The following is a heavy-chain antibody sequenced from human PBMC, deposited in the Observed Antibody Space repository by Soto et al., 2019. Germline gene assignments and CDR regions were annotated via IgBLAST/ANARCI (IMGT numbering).Heavy chain of an antibody. CDR1: GFKFSNYA. D-gene: IGHD3-16*01. J-gene: IGHJ4*02. CDR3: AKDRRAGGNSAFYFDF. V-gene: IGHV3-23*01. Sequence: PGGSLRLSCAASGFKFSNYAMSWVRQAPGKGLEWVSLISATGGGTYYADSVKGRFTISRDYSHNTLYLQVHSLTAEDTAVYYCAKDRRAGGNSAFYFDFWGQGAQVTVSS. CDR2: ISATGGGT.